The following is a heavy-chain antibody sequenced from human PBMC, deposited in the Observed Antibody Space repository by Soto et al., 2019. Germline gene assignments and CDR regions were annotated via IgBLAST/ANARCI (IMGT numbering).Heavy chain of an antibody. D-gene: IGHD3-10*01. CDR2: ISGSGGST. Sequence: EVQLLESGGGLIQPGGSLRLSCAASGFTFRSNAMSWVRQAPGKGLEWVSSISGSGGSTFYADSVKGRVTIPRDNSKNTLYLQMNSLRAEDTAVYYSAKDPGGLLDAFDIWGHGIKVTVSS. J-gene: IGHJ3*02. V-gene: IGHV3-23*01. CDR1: GFTFRSNA. CDR3: AKDPGGLLDAFDI.